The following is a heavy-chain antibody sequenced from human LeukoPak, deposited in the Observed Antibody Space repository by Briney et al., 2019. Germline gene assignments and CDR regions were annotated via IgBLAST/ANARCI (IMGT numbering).Heavy chain of an antibody. J-gene: IGHJ4*02. CDR3: ARDCSSTSCPRFDY. V-gene: IGHV1-18*01. Sequence: ASVKVSCKASGYTFTSYGISWVRQAPGQGLEWMGWISAYKGNTNYAQKLQGRVTMTTDTSTSTAYMELRSLRSDDTAVYYCARDCSSTSCPRFDYWGQGTLVTVSS. CDR2: ISAYKGNT. CDR1: GYTFTSYG. D-gene: IGHD2-2*01.